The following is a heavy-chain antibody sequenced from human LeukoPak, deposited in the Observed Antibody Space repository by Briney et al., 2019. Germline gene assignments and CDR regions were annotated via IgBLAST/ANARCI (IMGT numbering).Heavy chain of an antibody. CDR2: IKQDGSEK. V-gene: IGHV3-7*01. J-gene: IGHJ4*02. Sequence: GGSLRLSCAASGFTFSRYWMSWVRQAPGKGLEWVTNIKQDGSEKYYVDSVKGRFTISRDNAKNSLYLQMNSLRAEDTAVYYCARSFTVRPLSVDYWGQGTLVTVSS. CDR3: ARSFTVRPLSVDY. CDR1: GFTFSRYW. D-gene: IGHD4-17*01.